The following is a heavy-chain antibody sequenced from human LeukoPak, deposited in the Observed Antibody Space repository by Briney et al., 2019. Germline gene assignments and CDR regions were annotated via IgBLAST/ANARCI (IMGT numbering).Heavy chain of an antibody. V-gene: IGHV4-38-2*02. D-gene: IGHD3-16*01. Sequence: ASETLSLTCTVSGYSISSGYYWGWIRQPPGKGLEWIGSMYHSGNTYYNPSLKSRVTISVDTAKNQFSLKMRSVTAADTAVYYCARDPLGEYWGQGTLVTVSS. CDR3: ARDPLGEY. CDR2: MYHSGNT. CDR1: GYSISSGYY. J-gene: IGHJ4*02.